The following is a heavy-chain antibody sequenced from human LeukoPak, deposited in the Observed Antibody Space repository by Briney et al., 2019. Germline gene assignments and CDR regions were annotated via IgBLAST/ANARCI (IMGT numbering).Heavy chain of an antibody. CDR2: IIPIFGTA. V-gene: IGHV1-69*13. D-gene: IGHD6-6*01. CDR3: ARDPSISPSHYFDY. CDR1: GGTFSSYA. J-gene: IGHJ4*02. Sequence: SVKVSCKASGGTFSSYAISWVRQAPGQGLEWMGGIIPIFGTANHAQKFQGRVTITADESTSTAYMELSSLRSEDTAVYYCARDPSISPSHYFDYWGQGTLVTVSS.